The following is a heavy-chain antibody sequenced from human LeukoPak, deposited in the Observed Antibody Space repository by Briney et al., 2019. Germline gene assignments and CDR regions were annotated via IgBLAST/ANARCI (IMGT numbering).Heavy chain of an antibody. CDR3: ARVKGLYASGSPLVY. D-gene: IGHD3-10*01. CDR2: IIPIFGTA. Sequence: GASVKVSCKGSGYTFTSYAMKWVRQAPGQELEWMGGIIPIFGTANYAQKFQGRVTITADESTSTAYMELSSLRSEDTAVYYCARVKGLYASGSPLVYWGQRTLVTVSS. V-gene: IGHV1-69*13. J-gene: IGHJ4*02. CDR1: GYTFTSYA.